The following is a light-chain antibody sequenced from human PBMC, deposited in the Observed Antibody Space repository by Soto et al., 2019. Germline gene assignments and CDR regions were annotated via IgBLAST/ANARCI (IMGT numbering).Light chain of an antibody. CDR2: GAS. V-gene: IGKV3-20*01. CDR3: QQYGSSPPIT. CDR1: QSVSSSY. J-gene: IGKJ4*01. Sequence: EIVLTQSPGTLSLFPGERATLSCRASQSVSSSYLAWYQQKPGQAPRLLIYGASSRATGIPDRFSGSGSGTDFTLTISRLEPEDFAVYYCQQYGSSPPITFGGGTKVEIK.